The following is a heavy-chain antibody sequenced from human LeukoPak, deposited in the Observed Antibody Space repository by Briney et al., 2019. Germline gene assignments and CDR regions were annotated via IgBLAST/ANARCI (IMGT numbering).Heavy chain of an antibody. V-gene: IGHV4-34*01. D-gene: IGHD3-9*01. CDR2: INHSGST. CDR3: ARGSHYDILTGYFDY. Sequence: SETLSLTCAVYGGSFSGYYWSWIRQPPGKGLEWIGEINHSGSTNYNPSLKSRVTISVDTSKNQFSLKLSSVTAADTAVYYCARGSHYDILTGYFDYWGQGTLVTVSS. J-gene: IGHJ4*02. CDR1: GGSFSGYY.